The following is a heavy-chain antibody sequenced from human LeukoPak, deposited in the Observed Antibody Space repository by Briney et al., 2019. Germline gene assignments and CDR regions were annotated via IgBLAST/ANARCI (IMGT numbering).Heavy chain of an antibody. V-gene: IGHV3-48*03. D-gene: IGHD4-17*01. J-gene: IGHJ6*03. CDR2: ISSSGSTI. Sequence: GGSLRLSCAASGFTFSSYEMNWVRQAPGKGLEWVSYISSSGSTIYYADSVKGRFTISRDNAKNSLYLQMNGLRAEDTALYYCARVVYGDYVNYMDVWGKGTTVTISS. CDR3: ARVVYGDYVNYMDV. CDR1: GFTFSSYE.